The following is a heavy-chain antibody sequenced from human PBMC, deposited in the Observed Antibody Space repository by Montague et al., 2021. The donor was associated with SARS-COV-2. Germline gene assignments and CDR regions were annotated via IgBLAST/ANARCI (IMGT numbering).Heavy chain of an antibody. CDR1: GGSINSGSYY. Sequence: TLSLTCTVSGGSINSGSYYWGWIRQAAGKGLEWIGRISTSGNTKYNTSLKSRVTISVDTSQNQFSLKMYFVTAADTAVYYCARDTRPNFAYYDILAGDYYYYGIDVWGQGTTVTVSS. J-gene: IGHJ6*02. V-gene: IGHV4-61*02. D-gene: IGHD3-9*01. CDR3: ARDTRPNFAYYDILAGDYYYYGIDV. CDR2: ISTSGNT.